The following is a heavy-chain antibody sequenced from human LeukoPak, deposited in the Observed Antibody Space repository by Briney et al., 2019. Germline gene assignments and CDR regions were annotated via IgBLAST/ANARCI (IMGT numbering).Heavy chain of an antibody. D-gene: IGHD4-17*01. CDR1: GFTFSSYS. CDR3: ARSTDYYYYMDV. V-gene: IGHV3-21*01. CDR2: ISSSSSYI. J-gene: IGHJ6*03. Sequence: PGGSLRLSCAASGFTFSSYSMNWVSQAPGKGLEWVSSISSSSSYIYYADSVKGRFTISRDNAKNSLYLQMNSLRAEDTAVYYCARSTDYYYYMDVWGKGTTVTVSS.